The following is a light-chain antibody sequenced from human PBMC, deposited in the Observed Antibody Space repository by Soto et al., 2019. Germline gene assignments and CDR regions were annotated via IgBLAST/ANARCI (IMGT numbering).Light chain of an antibody. Sequence: QSVLTQAPSVSGAPRQRVTISCTGSSSYIGAGYDVHWYQQLPGTAPKLLIYANSNRPSGVPDRFSGSKSGTSASLAITGLQAEDEADYYCQSYDSSLSGWVFGGGTKLTVL. V-gene: IGLV1-40*01. CDR2: ANS. J-gene: IGLJ3*02. CDR3: QSYDSSLSGWV. CDR1: SSYIGAGYD.